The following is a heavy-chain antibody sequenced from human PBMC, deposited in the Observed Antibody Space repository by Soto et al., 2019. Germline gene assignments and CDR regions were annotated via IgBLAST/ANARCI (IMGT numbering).Heavy chain of an antibody. CDR1: GFTFSNYV. J-gene: IGHJ5*02. D-gene: IGHD3-22*01. CDR2: ISGSGDGR. V-gene: IGHV3-23*01. CDR3: ATAYYASRGFQDR. Sequence: GGSLRLSCDTSGFTFSNYVMTWVRQAPGRGLEWVSSISGSGDGRFYADSVKGRFTISRDNSEKTLYLQMNSLRAEDTATYFCATAYYASRGFQDRWGQGTLVTVSS.